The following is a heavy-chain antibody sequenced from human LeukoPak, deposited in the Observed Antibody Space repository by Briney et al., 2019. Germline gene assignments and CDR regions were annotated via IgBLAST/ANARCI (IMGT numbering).Heavy chain of an antibody. J-gene: IGHJ4*02. D-gene: IGHD6-19*01. CDR1: GGSISSSNW. CDR3: ARLYSSTALVDY. CDR2: INHSGST. Sequence: PSETLSLTCAVSGGSISSSNWWSWVRQPPGKGLEWIGEINHSGSTNYNPSLKSRVTISVDTSKNQFSLKLSSVTAADTAVYYCARLYSSTALVDYWGQGTLVTVSS. V-gene: IGHV4-4*02.